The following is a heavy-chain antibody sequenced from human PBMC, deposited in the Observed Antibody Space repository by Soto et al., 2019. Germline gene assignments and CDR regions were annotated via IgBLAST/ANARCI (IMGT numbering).Heavy chain of an antibody. CDR2: IIPIFGTA. Sequence: SVKVSCKASGGTFSSYAISWVRQAPGQGLEWMGGIIPIFGTANYAQKFQGRVTITADEYTSTAYMELSSLRSEDTAVYYCARDGPQQNQCLEGYWGQGXLVTVYS. CDR3: ARDGPQQNQCLEGY. J-gene: IGHJ4*02. CDR1: GGTFSSYA. D-gene: IGHD3-3*01. V-gene: IGHV1-69*13.